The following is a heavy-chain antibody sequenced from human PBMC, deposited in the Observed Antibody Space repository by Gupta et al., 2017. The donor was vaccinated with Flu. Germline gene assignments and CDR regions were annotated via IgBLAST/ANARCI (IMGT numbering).Heavy chain of an antibody. CDR1: GFPFSSYA. J-gene: IGHJ4*02. CDR2: ISGSGGST. V-gene: IGHV3-23*01. CDR3: AKDVTIFGVSHYFDY. Sequence: EVQLLESGGGLVQPGGSLRLSCAAFGFPFSSYAMSWVRQAPGKGLEWVSAISGSGGSTYYADSVKGRFTISRDNSKNTLYLQMNSLRAEDTAVYYCAKDVTIFGVSHYFDYWGQGTLVTVSS. D-gene: IGHD3-3*01.